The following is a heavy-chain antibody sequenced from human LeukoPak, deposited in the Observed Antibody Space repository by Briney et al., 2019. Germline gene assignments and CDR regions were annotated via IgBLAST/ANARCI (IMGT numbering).Heavy chain of an antibody. Sequence: TETLSLTCTVSGGSISSSPYYWGWIRQPPGKGLEWIGSIYYSGTTHYNPSLESRVTISVDTSKNQFSLKLASVTAADTAIYYCAKGAGGFSYYNWFDPWGQGTLVTVSS. D-gene: IGHD5-18*01. CDR1: GGSISSSPYY. CDR2: IYYSGTT. V-gene: IGHV4-39*07. J-gene: IGHJ5*02. CDR3: AKGAGGFSYYNWFDP.